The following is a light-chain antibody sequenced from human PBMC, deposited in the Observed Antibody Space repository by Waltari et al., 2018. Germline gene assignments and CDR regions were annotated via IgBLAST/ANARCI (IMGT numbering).Light chain of an antibody. CDR2: DVF. J-gene: IGLJ2*01. CDR3: SSYTASPPHVV. Sequence: QPALTPPPSVSGSPGQAVSISCTAISRAVGGFNFVSWYQQHPGKAPKLMIYDVFNRPSGVSTRFSGSKSDNAASLAISGLQAEDEAVYYCSSYTASPPHVVFGGGTKVTVL. V-gene: IGLV2-14*03. CDR1: SRAVGGFNF.